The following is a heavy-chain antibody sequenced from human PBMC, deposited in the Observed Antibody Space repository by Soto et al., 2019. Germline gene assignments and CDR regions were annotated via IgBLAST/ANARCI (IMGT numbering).Heavy chain of an antibody. D-gene: IGHD1-26*01. J-gene: IGHJ6*02. CDR3: ARHSGTRPPGNYGMDV. CDR2: IDPSDSRT. CDR1: GYSFAGYW. V-gene: IGHV5-10-1*01. Sequence: GESLKISCKGSGYSFAGYWITWVRQKPGKGLEWMGRIDPSDSRTYYSPSFRGHVTISVTKSITTVFLQWSSLRASDTAMYYCARHSGTRPPGNYGMDVWGQGTTVTVSS.